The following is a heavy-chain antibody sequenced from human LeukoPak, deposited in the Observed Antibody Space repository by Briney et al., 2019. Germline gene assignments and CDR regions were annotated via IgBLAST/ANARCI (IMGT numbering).Heavy chain of an antibody. CDR3: ARIQAYGGNSEGYYFNY. CDR2: IDWDDDK. D-gene: IGHD4-23*01. J-gene: IGHJ4*02. Sequence: GSGPTLVNPTQTLTVTCTFSGFSLSTSGMCVSWIRQPPGKALEWLALIDWDDDKFYSTSLKTRLTISKDTSKNRVVLTMTNMDPVDTATYYCARIQAYGGNSEGYYFNYWGQGTLVTVSS. CDR1: GFSLSTSGMC. V-gene: IGHV2-70*01.